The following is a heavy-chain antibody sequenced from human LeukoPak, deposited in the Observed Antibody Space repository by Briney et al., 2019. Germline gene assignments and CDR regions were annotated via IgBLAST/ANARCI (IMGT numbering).Heavy chain of an antibody. CDR2: ISWNSVSI. D-gene: IGHD4-23*01. CDR3: AKIDYGGND. CDR1: GFTFDDYD. V-gene: IGHV3-9*01. Sequence: GRSLRLSCAASGFTFDDYDMHWVRQAPGKGLEWVSAISWNSVSIGYADSVKGRFTISRDNAKNSLYLQMNSLRPEDTALYYCAKIDYGGNDWGQGTLVTVSS. J-gene: IGHJ4*02.